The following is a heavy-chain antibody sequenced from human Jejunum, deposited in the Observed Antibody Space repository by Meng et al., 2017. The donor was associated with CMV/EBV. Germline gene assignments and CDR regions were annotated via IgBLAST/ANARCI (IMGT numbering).Heavy chain of an antibody. CDR2: FRGVGGST. CDR1: GFSFNDYG. J-gene: IGHJ5*01. Sequence: ASGFSFNDYGMSWVRQAPGRGLEWVSGFRGVGGSTFYADSVEGRFSLSRDNSAVYLQMNSLRADDTAVYYCAKDGSRSSSWQWFDSWGQGTLVTVSS. V-gene: IGHV3-23*01. D-gene: IGHD6-13*01. CDR3: AKDGSRSSSWQWFDS.